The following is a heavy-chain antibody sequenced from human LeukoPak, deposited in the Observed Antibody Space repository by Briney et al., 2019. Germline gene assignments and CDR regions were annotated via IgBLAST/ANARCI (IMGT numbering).Heavy chain of an antibody. J-gene: IGHJ3*02. CDR2: IIPIFGTA. Sequence: GASVKVSCTASGGTFISYAISWVRQAPGQGLEWMGGIIPIFGTANYAQKFQGRVTITTDESTSTAYMELSSLRSEDTAVYYCARGGGPIVVVVAAPGPDAFDIWGQGTMVTVSS. CDR3: ARGGGPIVVVVAAPGPDAFDI. V-gene: IGHV1-69*05. D-gene: IGHD2-15*01. CDR1: GGTFISYA.